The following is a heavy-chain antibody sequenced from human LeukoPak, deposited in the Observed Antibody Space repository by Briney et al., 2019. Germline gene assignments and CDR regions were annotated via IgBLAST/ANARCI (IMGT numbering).Heavy chain of an antibody. V-gene: IGHV1-69*13. CDR2: IIPIFGTA. CDR3: ARGVQTTVVTQ. Sequence: GASVKVSCKASGYTFNSFSISWVRQAPGQGLEWMGGIIPIFGTANYAQKFQGRVTITADESTSTAYMELSSLRSEDTAVYYCARGVQTTVVTQWGQGTLVTVSS. J-gene: IGHJ4*02. D-gene: IGHD4-23*01. CDR1: GYTFNSFS.